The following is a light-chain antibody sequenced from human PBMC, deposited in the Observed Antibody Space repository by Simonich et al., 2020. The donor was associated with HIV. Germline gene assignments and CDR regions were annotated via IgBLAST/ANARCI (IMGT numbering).Light chain of an antibody. CDR1: SNDVGGYNY. V-gene: IGLV2-14*01. CDR3: SSYTSITTWV. J-gene: IGLJ3*02. Sequence: QSALTQPPPASGSPGQSVTISCTGTSNDVGGYNYVSWYQQFPGKAPKLIIYDVGKRPSGVSSRFSGSKSGNAASLTISGLQAEDEADYYCSSYTSITTWVFGEGTKLTVL. CDR2: DVG.